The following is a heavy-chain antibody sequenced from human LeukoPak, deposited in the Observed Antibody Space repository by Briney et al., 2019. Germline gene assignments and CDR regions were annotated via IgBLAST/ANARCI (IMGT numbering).Heavy chain of an antibody. J-gene: IGHJ4*02. CDR3: AKAAKYYFGSATYYYFDY. Sequence: PSETLSLTCTVSSASISTYYWSWIRQPPGKGLEGIGYIYRSGTSNYNPSLKSRVTMSVDTSKSQFSLSLSSVTSADTAVYYCAKAAKYYFGSATYYYFDYWGQGILVTVSS. D-gene: IGHD3-10*01. CDR1: SASISTYY. V-gene: IGHV4-59*01. CDR2: IYRSGTS.